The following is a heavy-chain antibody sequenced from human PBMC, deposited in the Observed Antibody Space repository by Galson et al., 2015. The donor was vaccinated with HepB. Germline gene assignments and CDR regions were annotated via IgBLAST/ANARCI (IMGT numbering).Heavy chain of an antibody. Sequence: CAISGDSVSSNSAAWNWIRQSPSRGLEWLGRTYYRSKWYNDYAVSVKSRITINPDTSKNQFSLQLNSVTPEDTAVYYCARGEYYDSSGYTLWWYFDLWGRGTLVTVSS. D-gene: IGHD3-22*01. J-gene: IGHJ2*01. CDR1: GDSVSSNSAA. CDR3: ARGEYYDSSGYTLWWYFDL. CDR2: TYYRSKWYN. V-gene: IGHV6-1*01.